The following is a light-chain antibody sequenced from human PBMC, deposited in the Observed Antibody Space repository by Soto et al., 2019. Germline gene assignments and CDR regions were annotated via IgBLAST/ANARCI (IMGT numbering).Light chain of an antibody. CDR3: QAWDSGTDYV. J-gene: IGLJ1*01. Sequence: SYELTQPPSVSVSPGQTASITCSGDRLGDKYACWYQQKPGQSPVLVIYQDTKRPSGIPERFSGSNSGNTATLTISGTQAIDEADYYCQAWDSGTDYVFGTGTKLTVL. CDR1: RLGDKY. CDR2: QDT. V-gene: IGLV3-1*01.